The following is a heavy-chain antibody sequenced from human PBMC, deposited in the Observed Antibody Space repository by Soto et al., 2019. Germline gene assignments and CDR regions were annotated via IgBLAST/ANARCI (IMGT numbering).Heavy chain of an antibody. CDR2: IKSKTDGGTT. CDR3: ARAYYDILTGKLYGMDV. J-gene: IGHJ6*02. CDR1: GFPFSNAW. V-gene: IGHV3-15*01. Sequence: GGSLRLSCAASGFPFSNAWMSWVRQAPGKGLEWVGRIKSKTDGGTTDYAAPVKGRFTISRDDSKNTLYLQMNSLKTGDTAVYYCARAYYDILTGKLYGMDVWGQGTTVTVSS. D-gene: IGHD3-9*01.